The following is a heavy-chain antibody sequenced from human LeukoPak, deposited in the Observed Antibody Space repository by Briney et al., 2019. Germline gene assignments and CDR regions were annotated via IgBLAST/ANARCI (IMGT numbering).Heavy chain of an antibody. CDR1: GFTFSSYA. D-gene: IGHD3-10*01. CDR3: AKKSYYYGSGSPNSYYFDY. V-gene: IGHV3-23*01. J-gene: IGHJ4*02. CDR2: ISGSGGST. Sequence: QPGGSLRLSCAASGFTFSSYAMSWVRQAPGKGLEWVSAISGSGGSTYYADSVKGRFTISRDNSKNTLYLQMNSLRAEDTAVYYCAKKSYYYGSGSPNSYYFDYWGQGTLVTVSS.